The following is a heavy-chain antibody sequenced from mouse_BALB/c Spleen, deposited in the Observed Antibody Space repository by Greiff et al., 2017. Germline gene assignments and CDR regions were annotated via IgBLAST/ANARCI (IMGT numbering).Heavy chain of an antibody. CDR3: ARENGLAWFAY. CDR1: GYTFTSYT. Sequence: VQLQQSGAELARPGASVKMSCKASGYTFTSYTMHWVKQRPGQGLEWIGYINPSSGYTNYNQKFKDKATLTADKSSSTAYMQLSSLTSEDSAVYYCARENGLAWFAYWGQGTRVTVSA. CDR2: INPSSGYT. J-gene: IGHJ3*01. D-gene: IGHD1-1*02. V-gene: IGHV1-4*01.